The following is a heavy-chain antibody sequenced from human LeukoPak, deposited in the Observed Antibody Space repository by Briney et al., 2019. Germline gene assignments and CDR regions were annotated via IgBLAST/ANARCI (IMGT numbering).Heavy chain of an antibody. V-gene: IGHV4-59*01. D-gene: IGHD6-19*01. CDR1: GGSISSYY. Sequence: SETLSRTCTVSGGSISSYYWSWIRQPPGKGLEWIGYIYYSGSTNYNPSLKSRVTISVDTSKNQFSLKLSSVTAADTAVYYCARFASYSSGWYGGQYYYYGMDVWGQGTTVTVSS. CDR3: ARFASYSSGWYGGQYYYYGMDV. J-gene: IGHJ6*02. CDR2: IYYSGST.